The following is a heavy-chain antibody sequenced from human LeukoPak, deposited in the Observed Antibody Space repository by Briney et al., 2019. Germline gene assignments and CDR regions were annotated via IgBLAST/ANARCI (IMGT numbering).Heavy chain of an antibody. V-gene: IGHV5-51*01. CDR1: GYIFTSYW. D-gene: IGHD3-3*01. Sequence: GESLKISCKGSGYIFTSYWIGWVRQMPGKGLEWMGIIYPGDSDTRYSPSFQGQVTISADKSISTAYLQWSSLKASDTAMYYCARGGYYFGVAKNPYFDYWGQGTLVTVSS. CDR2: IYPGDSDT. CDR3: ARGGYYFGVAKNPYFDY. J-gene: IGHJ4*02.